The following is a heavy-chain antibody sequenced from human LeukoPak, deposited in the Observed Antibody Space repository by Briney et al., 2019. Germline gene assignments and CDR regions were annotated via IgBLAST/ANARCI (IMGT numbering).Heavy chain of an antibody. CDR1: GFTFSYYG. CDR3: AKQAGWGGYFSFLPFDF. D-gene: IGHD3-3*01. V-gene: IGHV3-23*01. Sequence: GGSLRLSCAASGFTFSYYGLSWVRQAPGKGLEWVSGFGHNGGITYSDSVKGRFTISRDNSKNTLFLQMKSLRADDTAVYFCAKQAGWGGYFSFLPFDFWGRGTLVTVSS. CDR2: FGHNGGIT. J-gene: IGHJ4*02.